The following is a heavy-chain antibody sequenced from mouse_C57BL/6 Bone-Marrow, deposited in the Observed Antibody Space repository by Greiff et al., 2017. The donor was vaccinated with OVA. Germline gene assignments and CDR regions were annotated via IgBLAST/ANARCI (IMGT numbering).Heavy chain of an antibody. CDR1: GFTFSSYG. J-gene: IGHJ1*03. V-gene: IGHV5-6*02. CDR3: ARNYYGSSYCWYFDV. Sequence: DVKLVESGGDLVKPGGSLKLSCAASGFTFSSYGMSWVRQTPDKRLEWVATISSGGSYTYYPDSVKGRFTISRDNAKNTLYLQMSSLKSEDTAMYYCARNYYGSSYCWYFDVWGTGTTVTVSS. D-gene: IGHD1-1*01. CDR2: ISSGGSYT.